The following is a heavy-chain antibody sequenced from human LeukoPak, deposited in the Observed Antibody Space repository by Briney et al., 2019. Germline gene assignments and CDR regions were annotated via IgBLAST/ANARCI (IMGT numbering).Heavy chain of an antibody. D-gene: IGHD3-22*01. CDR2: INHGESI. J-gene: IGHJ6*02. CDR3: ARGRTYYYDTSGYYPSIYYGMDV. CDR1: GGSFSGYY. V-gene: IGHV4-34*01. Sequence: PSETLSLTCAVSGGSFSGYYWYWIRQPPGKGLGWIGEINHGESINYNPSLKSRATLSVDTSKNQFSLKLTSVTAADTAVYYCARGRTYYYDTSGYYPSIYYGMDVWGQGTTVIVSS.